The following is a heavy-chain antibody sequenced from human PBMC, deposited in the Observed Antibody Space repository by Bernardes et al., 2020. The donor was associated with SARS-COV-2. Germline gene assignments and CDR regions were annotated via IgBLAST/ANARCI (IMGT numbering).Heavy chain of an antibody. CDR2: ISSGGSYI. J-gene: IGHJ6*02. CDR3: AKDYNYYYYAMDV. Sequence: GGSLRRSCVASGITFSSESMNWVRQAPGKGLEWLSSISSGGSYIYYADSMKGRFTISRDNAKNSLFLQMDSLRAEDTAVYYCAKDYNYYYYAMDVWGQGTTVTVSS. D-gene: IGHD3-16*01. CDR1: GITFSSES. V-gene: IGHV3-21*06.